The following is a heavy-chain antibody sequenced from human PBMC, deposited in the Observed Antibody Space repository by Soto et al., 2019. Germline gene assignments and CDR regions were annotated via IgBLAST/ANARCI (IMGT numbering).Heavy chain of an antibody. V-gene: IGHV3-23*01. CDR1: GIEFSNYA. Sequence: GGSLRLSCVASGIEFSNYAMSWVRQAPGKGLEWVSISSGSGSSRYHADSVKGRFTISRDNSKNTLYLHMTNLRAEDTAVYYCAKDGNWLDVYFDVWGQGTPVTVSS. CDR3: AKDGNWLDVYFDV. D-gene: IGHD6-19*01. CDR2: SSGSGSSR. J-gene: IGHJ4*02.